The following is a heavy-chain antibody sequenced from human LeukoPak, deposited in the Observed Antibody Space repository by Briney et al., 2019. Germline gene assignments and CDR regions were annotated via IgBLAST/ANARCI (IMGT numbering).Heavy chain of an antibody. CDR3: GKKTGYSSGWYLES. J-gene: IGHJ4*02. V-gene: IGHV3-33*06. CDR1: GFTFSSYG. D-gene: IGHD6-19*01. Sequence: GSLRLSCAASGFTFSSYGMHWVRQAPGKGLEWVAVIWYDGSNKYYADSVKGRFTISRDNSKNTLYLQMNSLRAEDAAVYYCGKKTGYSSGWYLESWGQGTLVTVSS. CDR2: IWYDGSNK.